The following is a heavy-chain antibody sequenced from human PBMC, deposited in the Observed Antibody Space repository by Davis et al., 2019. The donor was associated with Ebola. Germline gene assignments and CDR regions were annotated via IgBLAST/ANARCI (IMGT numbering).Heavy chain of an antibody. V-gene: IGHV4-39*01. CDR3: ARALRYSYGYSRFDP. J-gene: IGHJ5*02. D-gene: IGHD5-18*01. CDR2: IYYSGST. Sequence: SETLSLTCTVSGGSISSYYWGWIRQPPGKGLEWIGSIYYSGSTYYNPSLKSRVTISVDTSKNQVSLKLSSVTAADTAVYYCARALRYSYGYSRFDPWGQGTLVTVSS. CDR1: GGSISSYY.